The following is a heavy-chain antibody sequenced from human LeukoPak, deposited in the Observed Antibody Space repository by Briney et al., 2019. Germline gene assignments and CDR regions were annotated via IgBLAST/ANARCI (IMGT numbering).Heavy chain of an antibody. V-gene: IGHV1-69*06. CDR1: GGTFSSYA. Sequence: GASVKVSCKASGGTFSSYAISWARQAPGQGLEWMGGIIPIFGTANYAQKFQGRVTITADRSTSTAYMELSSLRSEDTAVYYCAREARGIVVVPAATYLAKSNYYYMDVWGKGTTVTISS. CDR2: IIPIFGTA. D-gene: IGHD2-2*01. CDR3: AREARGIVVVPAATYLAKSNYYYMDV. J-gene: IGHJ6*03.